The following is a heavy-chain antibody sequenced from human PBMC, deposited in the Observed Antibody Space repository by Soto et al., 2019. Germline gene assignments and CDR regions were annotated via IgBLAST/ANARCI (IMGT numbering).Heavy chain of an antibody. V-gene: IGHV1-18*01. J-gene: IGHJ3*02. CDR3: ARVPMIGALTAFDI. CDR2: ISAYNGNT. CDR1: GYTFTSYG. D-gene: IGHD3-22*01. Sequence: ASVKVSCKASGYTFTSYGISWVRQAPGQGLEWMGWISAYNGNTNYAQKLQGRVSMTTDTSTSTAYMELRSLRSDDTAVYYCARVPMIGALTAFDIWGQGTMVTVSS.